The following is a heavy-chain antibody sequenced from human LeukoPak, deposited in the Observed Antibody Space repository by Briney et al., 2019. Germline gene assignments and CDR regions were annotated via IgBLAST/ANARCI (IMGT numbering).Heavy chain of an antibody. CDR2: IKQDGSEK. CDR3: ARESGVRYGDYFDY. V-gene: IGHV3-7*01. D-gene: IGHD4-17*01. J-gene: IGHJ4*02. CDR1: GFTFSSYW. Sequence: GGSLRLSCAASGFTFSSYWMSWVRQAPGKGLEWVANIKQDGSEKYYVDSVKGRFTISRDNAKNSLYLQMNSLRAEDTAVYYCARESGVRYGDYFDYWGQGTLVTVSX.